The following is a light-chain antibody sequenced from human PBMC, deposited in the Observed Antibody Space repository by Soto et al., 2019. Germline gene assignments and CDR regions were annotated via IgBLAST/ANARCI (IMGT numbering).Light chain of an antibody. V-gene: IGKV1-9*01. CDR3: KQFNSSPFI. J-gene: IGKJ4*01. CDR2: TVS. Sequence: DIQLTQSPSFLSASVGDRLTITCRASQDIRSSLAWYQQKPGKAPNLLIYTVSTLHSGVPSRFSGTRSWPEFTLTISSLQPEDFATYDCKQFNSSPFIFGGGTKVEI. CDR1: QDIRSS.